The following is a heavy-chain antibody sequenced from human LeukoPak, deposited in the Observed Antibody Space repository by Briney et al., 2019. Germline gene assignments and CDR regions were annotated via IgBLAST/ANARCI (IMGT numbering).Heavy chain of an antibody. CDR2: IYYSGST. Sequence: SETLSLTCTVSGSSISSYYWSWIRQPPGKGLEWIGYIYYSGSTNYNPSLKSRVTISVDTSKNQFSLKLSTVTAADTAVYYCARLSGSSNPYYYYYMDVWGKGTTVTISS. V-gene: IGHV4-59*01. CDR3: ARLSGSSNPYYYYYMDV. J-gene: IGHJ6*03. D-gene: IGHD2-15*01. CDR1: GSSISSYY.